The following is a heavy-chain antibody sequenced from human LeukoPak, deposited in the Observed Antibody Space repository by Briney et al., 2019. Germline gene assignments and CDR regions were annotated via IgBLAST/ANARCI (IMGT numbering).Heavy chain of an antibody. Sequence: GGSLILSCVVSGFSLTTYGMLWVRPAPGKGLEWVSFIRPNGINKYYADSVKGRFTISRDNSKGTLYLQMNSLRTEDTALYYCAKDRPLEGGFDPWGQGSLVTVSS. V-gene: IGHV3-30*02. J-gene: IGHJ5*02. D-gene: IGHD3-16*01. CDR2: IRPNGINK. CDR3: AKDRPLEGGFDP. CDR1: GFSLTTYG.